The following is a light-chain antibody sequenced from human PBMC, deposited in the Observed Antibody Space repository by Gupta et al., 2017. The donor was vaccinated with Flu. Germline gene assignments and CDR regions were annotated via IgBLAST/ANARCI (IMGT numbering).Light chain of an antibody. Sequence: QPALTQPAPVSGSPGQSITISCTGTSSDVGGYNFVSWYQQDPGKSPKLLIYEVTNRPSGVSNRFSGSKSGNTASLTISGHQAEDASDYYCSSFTTSSTVVFGGGTKLTV. CDR3: SSFTTSSTVV. J-gene: IGLJ2*01. V-gene: IGLV2-14*01. CDR1: SSDVGGYNF. CDR2: EVT.